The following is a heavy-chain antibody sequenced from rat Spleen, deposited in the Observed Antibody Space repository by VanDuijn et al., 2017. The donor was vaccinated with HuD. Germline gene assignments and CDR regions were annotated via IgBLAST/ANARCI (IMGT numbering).Heavy chain of an antibody. J-gene: IGHJ2*01. CDR1: GFTFSDYN. CDR2: ITHIGGTT. V-gene: IGHV5-29*01. Sequence: EVHLVESGGGLVPPGRSLKLSCAASGFTFSDYNMAWIRQAPGKGLEWVASITHIGGTTYYPDSVQGRFTISRDDATSTLYLQMDSLRSEDTATYYCARHRSHWGQGVMVTVSS. D-gene: IGHD1-5*01. CDR3: ARHRSH.